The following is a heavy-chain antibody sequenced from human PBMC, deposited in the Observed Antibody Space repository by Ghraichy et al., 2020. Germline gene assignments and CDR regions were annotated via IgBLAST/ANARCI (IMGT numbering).Heavy chain of an antibody. J-gene: IGHJ4*02. CDR2: INHSGST. V-gene: IGHV4-34*01. CDR1: GGSFSGYY. CDR3: ARGTDTAMVFFDY. Sequence: ESLNISCAVYGGSFSGYYWSWIRQPPGKGLEWIGEINHSGSTNYNPSLKSRVTISVDTSKNQFSLKLSSVTAADTAVYYCARGTDTAMVFFDYWGQGTLVTVSS. D-gene: IGHD5-18*01.